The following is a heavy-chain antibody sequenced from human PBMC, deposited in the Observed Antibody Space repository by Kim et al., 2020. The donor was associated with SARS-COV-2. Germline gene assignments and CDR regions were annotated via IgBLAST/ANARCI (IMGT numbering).Heavy chain of an antibody. V-gene: IGHV4-38-2*02. J-gene: IGHJ4*02. Sequence: SETLSLTCTVSGYSISSGYYWGWIRQPPGKGLGWIANIYYRGSTYYNPSLRSRVTISVDTSKNQFSLKLSSVTAADTAVYYCARDNDYVWGSYRYFDYWGQGTLVTVSS. CDR3: ARDNDYVWGSYRYFDY. CDR1: GYSISSGYY. CDR2: IYYRGST. D-gene: IGHD3-16*02.